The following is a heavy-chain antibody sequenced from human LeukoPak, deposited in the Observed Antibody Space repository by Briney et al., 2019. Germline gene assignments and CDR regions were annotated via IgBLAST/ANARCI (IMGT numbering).Heavy chain of an antibody. V-gene: IGHV1-46*01. D-gene: IGHD2-2*01. CDR1: GYTFTSYY. J-gene: IGHJ4*02. CDR3: AREGADQPFDY. Sequence: GASVKVSCKASGYTFTSYYMHWVRQAPGQGLEWMGIINPGGGSTSYAQKFQGRVTMTRDMSTSTVYMELSSLRSEDTAVYYCAREGADQPFDYWGQGTLVTVSS. CDR2: INPGGGST.